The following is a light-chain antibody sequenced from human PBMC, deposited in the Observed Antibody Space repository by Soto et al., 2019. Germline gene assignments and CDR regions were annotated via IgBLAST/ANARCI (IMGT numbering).Light chain of an antibody. J-gene: IGLJ2*01. Sequence: QSVLTQPPSVSGVPGQRVTISCTGSSSNIGAGYDVHWYQQLPGTAPKLLIYGNSNRPSGVPDRFSGSKSGTSASLAITGLQAEDEADYYCKSYDSSLSVVFGGGTKLTVL. CDR3: KSYDSSLSVV. V-gene: IGLV1-40*01. CDR2: GNS. CDR1: SSNIGAGYD.